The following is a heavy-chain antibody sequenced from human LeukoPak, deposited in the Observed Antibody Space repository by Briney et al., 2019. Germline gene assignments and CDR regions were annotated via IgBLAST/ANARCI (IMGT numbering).Heavy chain of an antibody. V-gene: IGHV4-61*05. CDR1: GSSITTTNFW. CDR3: ARQVWYYDRSAFAM. J-gene: IGHJ3*02. CDR2: SHDRESD. Sequence: PAETLSLTCSVSGSSITTTNFWWTWNPQSPGRGLDWIVCSHDRESDTYNPAPESRATLSVDTSTIQFSLKLSSVTAADTAVYFCARQVWYYDRSAFAMWGQGTMVTVSS. D-gene: IGHD3-22*01.